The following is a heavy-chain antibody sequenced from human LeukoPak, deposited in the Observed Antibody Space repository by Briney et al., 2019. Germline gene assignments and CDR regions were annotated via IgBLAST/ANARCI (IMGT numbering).Heavy chain of an antibody. CDR2: IWYDGSNK. V-gene: IGHV3-33*01. D-gene: IGHD5-18*01. J-gene: IGHJ4*02. CDR1: GFTFSSYG. CDR3: ARDAAGKQLWSLDC. Sequence: GGSLRLFCAASGFTFSSYGKHWVRQAPGKGLEWVAVIWYDGSNKYYADSVKGRFTISRDNSKNTLYLQMNSLRAEDTAVYYRARDAAGKQLWSLDCWGQRTHVTVSS.